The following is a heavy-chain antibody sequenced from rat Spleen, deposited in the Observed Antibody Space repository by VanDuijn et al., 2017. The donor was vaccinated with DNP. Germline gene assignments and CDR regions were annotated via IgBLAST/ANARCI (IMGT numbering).Heavy chain of an antibody. J-gene: IGHJ2*01. CDR2: VSYDGSST. Sequence: EVQLVESDGGLVQPGRSLKLSCAASGFTFSDYYMAWVRQAPTKGLEWVATVSYDGSSTYYRDSVKGRFTISSDNAKSTLYLQMDSLRSEDTATYYCASHNSGYFDYWGQGVMVTVSS. CDR1: GFTFSDYY. CDR3: ASHNSGYFDY. D-gene: IGHD4-3*01. V-gene: IGHV5-29*01.